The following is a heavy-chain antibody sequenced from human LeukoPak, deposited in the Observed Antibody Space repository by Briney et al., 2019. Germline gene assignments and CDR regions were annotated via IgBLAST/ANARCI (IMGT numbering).Heavy chain of an antibody. Sequence: ASVKVSCKDPGYNFAGYYMHCVRQAPGQHLESMGWIIPNSGGTNYAQKFQGRVTMTRDTSISTAYMELSRLRSDDTAVYYCARPLWFGELYDYYYGMDVWGQGTTVTVSS. CDR2: IIPNSGGT. CDR3: ARPLWFGELYDYYYGMDV. V-gene: IGHV1-2*02. J-gene: IGHJ6*02. CDR1: GYNFAGYY. D-gene: IGHD3-10*01.